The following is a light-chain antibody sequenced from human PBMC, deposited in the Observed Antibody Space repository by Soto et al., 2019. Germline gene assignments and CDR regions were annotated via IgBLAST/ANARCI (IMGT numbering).Light chain of an antibody. CDR2: RAS. CDR3: QQYTSPPWT. J-gene: IGKJ1*01. V-gene: IGKV3-20*01. Sequence: EIVLTQSPGTLSLSLGERATLSCRASQSVPGNYLAWLQQRPGQAPRLLIHRASTRATGIPDMFSGSGSGTVFTLTISRLEPEDFAVYYCQQYTSPPWTLGQGTKVETK. CDR1: QSVPGNY.